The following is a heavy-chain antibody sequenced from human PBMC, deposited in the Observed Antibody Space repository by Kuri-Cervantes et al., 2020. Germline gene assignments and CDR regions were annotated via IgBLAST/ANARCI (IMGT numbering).Heavy chain of an antibody. CDR3: AHRRSSSWYDYYFDY. J-gene: IGHJ4*02. Sequence: TLSLTCAVSGGSISSGGYSWSWIRQPPGKALEWLALIYWDDDKRYSPSLKSRLTITKDTSKNQVVLTMTNMDPVDTATYYCAHRRSSSWYDYYFDYWGQGTLVTVSS. CDR1: GGSISSGGYS. D-gene: IGHD6-13*01. CDR2: IYWDDDK. V-gene: IGHV2-5*08.